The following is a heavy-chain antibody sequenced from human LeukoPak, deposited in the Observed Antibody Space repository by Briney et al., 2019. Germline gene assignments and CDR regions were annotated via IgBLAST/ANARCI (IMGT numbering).Heavy chain of an antibody. V-gene: IGHV3-66*01. J-gene: IGHJ3*02. Sequence: GGSLRLSCAASGFTFSSYAMSWVRQAPGKGLEWVSFIDSTGSTYYADSVKGRFTISRDNSRNTLYLQMNSLRVEDTAVYYCARRERLGYSYGRGTLDIWGQGTMVTVSS. CDR1: GFTFSSYA. D-gene: IGHD5-18*01. CDR3: ARRERLGYSYGRGTLDI. CDR2: IDSTGST.